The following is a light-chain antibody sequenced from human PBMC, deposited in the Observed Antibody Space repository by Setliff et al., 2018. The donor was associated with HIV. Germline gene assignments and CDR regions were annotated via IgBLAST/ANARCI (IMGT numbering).Light chain of an antibody. CDR2: DVT. CDR1: SSDVGGYNY. V-gene: IGLV2-11*01. J-gene: IGLJ1*01. Sequence: QSALTQPRSVSGSPGQSVTISCTGTSSDVGGYNYVSWYQQHPGKAPKLMIYDVTKRPSGVPDRFSGSKSGNTASLTISGLQAEDEADYYCCSYTSSSTDVFGTGTKATVL. CDR3: CSYTSSSTDV.